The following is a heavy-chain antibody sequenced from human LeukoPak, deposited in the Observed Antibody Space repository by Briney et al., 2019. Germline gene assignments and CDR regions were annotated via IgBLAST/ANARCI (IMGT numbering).Heavy chain of an antibody. V-gene: IGHV4-34*01. Sequence: PSETLSLTCAVYGGSFSGYYWSWIRQPPGKGLEWIGEINHSGSTNYNPSLKSRVTISVDTSKNQFSLKLSSVTAADTAVYYCERGGTLYSGYDYGHYFDYWGQGTLVTVSS. CDR1: GGSFSGYY. CDR3: ERGGTLYSGYDYGHYFDY. J-gene: IGHJ4*02. D-gene: IGHD5-12*01. CDR2: INHSGST.